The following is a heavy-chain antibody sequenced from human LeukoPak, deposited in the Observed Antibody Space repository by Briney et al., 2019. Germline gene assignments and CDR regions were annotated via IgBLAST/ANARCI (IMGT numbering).Heavy chain of an antibody. CDR2: INPNGGDT. CDR1: GYTFTGYY. CDR3: ARVGRGSSGSYVDVDY. D-gene: IGHD3-16*01. V-gene: IGHV1-2*06. Sequence: ASVKVSCKASGYTFTGYYMHWVRQAPGQGLEWMGRINPNGGDTKYAQKFQGRVTMTRDTSINTAYMELSRLRSDDTAMYYCARVGRGSSGSYVDVDYWGQGTLVTVSS. J-gene: IGHJ4*02.